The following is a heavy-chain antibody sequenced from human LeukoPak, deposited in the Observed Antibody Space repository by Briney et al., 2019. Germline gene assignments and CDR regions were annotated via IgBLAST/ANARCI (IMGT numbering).Heavy chain of an antibody. Sequence: ASVKVSCKVSGYTLTELSMHWVRQAPGKGLEWMGGFDPEDGETIYAQKFQGRVTMTEDTSTDTAYMELSSLRSEDTAVYYCATPTVRGVIAPEDYWGQGTLVTVSS. D-gene: IGHD3-10*02. V-gene: IGHV1-24*01. J-gene: IGHJ4*02. CDR3: ATPTVRGVIAPEDY. CDR1: GYTLTELS. CDR2: FDPEDGET.